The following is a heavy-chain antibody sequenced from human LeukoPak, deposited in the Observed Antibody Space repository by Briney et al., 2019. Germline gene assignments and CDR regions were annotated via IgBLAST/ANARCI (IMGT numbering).Heavy chain of an antibody. D-gene: IGHD1-14*01. V-gene: IGHV3-53*01. J-gene: IGHJ4*02. Sequence: PGGSLRLPCAASGFTVITNDMTWVRHAPGKGLEWGSVLYSDGNTKYADSVQGRFTISRDNSKNTLYLEMNSLSPDDTAVYYCARGVEPLAANTLAYWGQGTLVTVSS. CDR2: LYSDGNT. CDR3: ARGVEPLAANTLAY. CDR1: GFTVITND.